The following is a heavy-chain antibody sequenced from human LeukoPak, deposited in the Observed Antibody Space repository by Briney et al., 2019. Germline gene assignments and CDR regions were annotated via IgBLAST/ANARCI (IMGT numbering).Heavy chain of an antibody. CDR3: ARDFGGEGFDY. J-gene: IGHJ4*02. D-gene: IGHD3-16*01. Sequence: ASVTVSCKASGYTLTSYNMHWVRQAPGQGLEWMGIINPSGGSTTYAQKFQGRVTMSRDTSTSTVYMQLGSLRSEDTAVYYCARDFGGEGFDYWGQGTLVTVSS. CDR1: GYTLTSYN. CDR2: INPSGGST. V-gene: IGHV1-46*01.